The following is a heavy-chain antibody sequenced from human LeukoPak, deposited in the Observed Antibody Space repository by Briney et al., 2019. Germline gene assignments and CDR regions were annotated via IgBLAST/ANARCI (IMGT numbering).Heavy chain of an antibody. CDR3: ARSSMFRGVTVVY. CDR1: GGSINSSSYY. V-gene: IGHV4-39*01. Sequence: SETLSLTCTVSGGSINSSSYYWGWIRQPPGEALEWIGSIYHSGYTYYNPSLKSRVTISVDTSKSQFSLKLSSVTAADTAVYYCARSSMFRGVTVVYWGQGTLVTVSS. CDR2: IYHSGYT. D-gene: IGHD3-10*01. J-gene: IGHJ4*02.